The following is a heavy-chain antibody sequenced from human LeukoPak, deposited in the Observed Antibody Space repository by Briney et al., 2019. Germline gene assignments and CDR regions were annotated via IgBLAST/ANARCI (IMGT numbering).Heavy chain of an antibody. J-gene: IGHJ4*02. V-gene: IGHV1-69*05. Sequence: SVKVSXKASGGTFSSYAISCVRQAPGQGLEWTGRIIPIFVTANYAQKFQGRVTITTDESTSTAYMELSSLRSEDTAVYYCARAPYSNALYDYWGQGTLVTVSS. CDR3: ARAPYSNALYDY. CDR1: GGTFSSYA. D-gene: IGHD4-11*01. CDR2: IIPIFVTA.